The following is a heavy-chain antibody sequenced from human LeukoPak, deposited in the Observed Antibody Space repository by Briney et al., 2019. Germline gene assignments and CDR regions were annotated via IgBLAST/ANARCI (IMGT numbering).Heavy chain of an antibody. Sequence: GGSLRLSCAASGFTFSSYSMNWVRQAPGKGLEWVSSISSSSSYIYYADSVKGRFTISRDNAKNSLYLQMNSLGAEDTAVYYCAPPEDYYDSSGAPSWGQGTMVTVSS. J-gene: IGHJ3*01. CDR2: ISSSSSYI. CDR1: GFTFSSYS. V-gene: IGHV3-21*01. D-gene: IGHD3-22*01. CDR3: APPEDYYDSSGAPS.